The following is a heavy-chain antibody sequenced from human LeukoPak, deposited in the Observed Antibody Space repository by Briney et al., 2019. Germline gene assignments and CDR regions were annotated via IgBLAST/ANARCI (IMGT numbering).Heavy chain of an antibody. V-gene: IGHV4-39*07. CDR2: IYYSGTT. Sequence: SETLSLTCTVSGGSIGKTSYYWGWIRQPPGKGLEWIGNIYYSGTTYYNPSLKSRVTILVDTSKNQFSLTLTSVTAADTAVYFCARFKQLGRSFDSWGLGSLVTVSS. J-gene: IGHJ4*02. CDR3: ARFKQLGRSFDS. D-gene: IGHD1-1*01. CDR1: GGSIGKTSYY.